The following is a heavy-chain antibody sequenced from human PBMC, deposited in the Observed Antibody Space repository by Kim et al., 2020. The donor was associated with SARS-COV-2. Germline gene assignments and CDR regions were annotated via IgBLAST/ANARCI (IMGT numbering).Heavy chain of an antibody. V-gene: IGHV2-5*01. Sequence: RYSPSLKSRLTITKDTSKNQVVLTMTNMDPVDTATYYCAHILPPYDAFDIWGQGTMVTVSS. J-gene: IGHJ3*02. CDR3: AHILPPYDAFDI.